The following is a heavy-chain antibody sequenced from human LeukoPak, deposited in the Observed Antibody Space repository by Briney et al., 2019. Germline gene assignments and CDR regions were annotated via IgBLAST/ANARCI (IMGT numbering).Heavy chain of an antibody. Sequence: GGSLRLSCAASGFTFSNYWMHWVRQAPGKGLVWVSHINTDGSSTSYADSVKGRFTISRDNAKNTLYLQMNSLRAEDTAVYYCARGFITMVRGVISWGPGTLVTVSS. CDR1: GFTFSNYW. V-gene: IGHV3-74*01. D-gene: IGHD3-10*01. CDR2: INTDGSST. J-gene: IGHJ4*02. CDR3: ARGFITMVRGVIS.